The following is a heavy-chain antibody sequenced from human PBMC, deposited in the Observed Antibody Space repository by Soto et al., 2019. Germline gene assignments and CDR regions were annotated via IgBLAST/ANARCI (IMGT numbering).Heavy chain of an antibody. CDR2: ISYDGSNK. Sequence: GGSLRLSCAASGFTFSSYGMHWVRQAPGKGLEWVAVISYDGSNKYYADSVKGRFTISRDNSKNTLYLQMNSLRAEDTAVYYCAKAGASVAGPYYFDYWGQGTLVTVSS. V-gene: IGHV3-30*18. CDR3: AKAGASVAGPYYFDY. CDR1: GFTFSSYG. J-gene: IGHJ4*02. D-gene: IGHD6-19*01.